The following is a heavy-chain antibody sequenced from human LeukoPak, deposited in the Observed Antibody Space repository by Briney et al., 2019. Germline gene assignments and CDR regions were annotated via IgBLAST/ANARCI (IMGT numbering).Heavy chain of an antibody. J-gene: IGHJ4*02. CDR1: GGSFSGYY. D-gene: IGHD6-13*01. CDR3: ARRKGSSSWYRIYFDY. CDR2: INHSGST. V-gene: IGHV4-34*01. Sequence: SETLSLTCAVYGGSFSGYYWSWIRQPPGKGLEWIGEINHSGSTNYNPSLKSRVTIPVDTSKNQFSLKLSSVTAADTAVYYCARRKGSSSWYRIYFDYWGQGTLVTVSS.